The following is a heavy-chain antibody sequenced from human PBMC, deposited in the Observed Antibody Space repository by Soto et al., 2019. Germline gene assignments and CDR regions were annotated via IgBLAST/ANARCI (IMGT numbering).Heavy chain of an antibody. V-gene: IGHV4-30-4*01. J-gene: IGHJ6*02. Sequence: QVQLQESGPGLVKPSQTLSLTCTVSGGSISSGDDFWTWIRQPPGKGLEWIGYIYYSGSTYYNPSLKRRLTMSVDTSKNLFSLTLTSVTAANTAVYYCARDRAKWKDYYYYGMDVWGQGTTVTVSS. CDR1: GGSISSGDDF. D-gene: IGHD1-20*01. CDR3: ARDRAKWKDYYYYGMDV. CDR2: IYYSGST.